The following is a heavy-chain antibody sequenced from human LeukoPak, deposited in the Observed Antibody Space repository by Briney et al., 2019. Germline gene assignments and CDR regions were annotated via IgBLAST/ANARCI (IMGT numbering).Heavy chain of an antibody. V-gene: IGHV3-23*01. CDR2: ISGSGGST. Sequence: GESLRLSCAASGFIFSSYAISWVRQAPGKGLEWVSAISGSGGSTYYADSVKGRFTISRDNSKTTLYLQMNSLRAEDTAVYYCAKGGRGTFVVVPAAILPLDYWGQGTLVTVSS. CDR3: AKGGRGTFVVVPAAILPLDY. CDR1: GFIFSSYA. D-gene: IGHD2-2*02. J-gene: IGHJ4*02.